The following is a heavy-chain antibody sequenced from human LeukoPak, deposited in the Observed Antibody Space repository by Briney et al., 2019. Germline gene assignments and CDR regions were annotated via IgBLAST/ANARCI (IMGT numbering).Heavy chain of an antibody. Sequence: GGSLRLSCAASGFTFSSYAMSWVRQAPRKGLEWVSAISGSGGSTYYADSVKGRFTISRDNSKNTLYLQMNSLRAEDTAVYYCANPVAGTRPAFDIWGQGTMVTVSS. CDR3: ANPVAGTRPAFDI. J-gene: IGHJ3*02. CDR2: ISGSGGST. CDR1: GFTFSSYA. V-gene: IGHV3-23*01. D-gene: IGHD6-19*01.